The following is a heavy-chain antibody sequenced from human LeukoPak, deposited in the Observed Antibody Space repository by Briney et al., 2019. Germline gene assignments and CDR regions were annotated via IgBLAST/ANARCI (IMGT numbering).Heavy chain of an antibody. Sequence: GASVKVSCKVSGYTLTDLAMHWVRQAPGQGLEWMGGFDPEAGERIYAQKFQGGVTMTEDTSTDTADMELSSLGSDDTAVYFCATASRGYDYVWGSFYGLDVWGKGTTVTVSS. D-gene: IGHD3-16*01. CDR3: ATASRGYDYVWGSFYGLDV. CDR2: FDPEAGER. J-gene: IGHJ6*04. CDR1: GYTLTDLA. V-gene: IGHV1-24*01.